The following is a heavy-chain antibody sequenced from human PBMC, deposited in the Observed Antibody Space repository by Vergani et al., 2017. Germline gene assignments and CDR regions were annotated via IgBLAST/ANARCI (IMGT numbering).Heavy chain of an antibody. CDR2: FDPEDGET. V-gene: IGHV1-24*01. J-gene: IGHJ6*03. CDR1: GYTLTELS. D-gene: IGHD2-2*01. CDR3: ATGYCSSTSCYSRFYYYYMDV. Sequence: QVQLVQSGAEVKKPGASVKVSCKVSGYTLTELSMHWVRQAPGKGLEWMGGFDPEDGETIYAQKFQGRVTMTEDTATDTAYMELSSLRSEDTAVYYCATGYCSSTSCYSRFYYYYMDVWGKGTTVTVSS.